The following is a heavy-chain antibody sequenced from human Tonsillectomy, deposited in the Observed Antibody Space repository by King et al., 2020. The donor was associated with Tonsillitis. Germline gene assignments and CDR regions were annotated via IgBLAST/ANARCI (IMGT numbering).Heavy chain of an antibody. CDR2: IYPGDSDT. CDR1: GYSFTSYL. CDR3: ARLGPYLGATRPFDY. D-gene: IGHD1-26*01. V-gene: IGHV5-51*01. J-gene: IGHJ4*02. Sequence: VQLVESGAEVKKPGESLKIVCNGSGYSFTSYLIGWVRQMPGKGLEWTGIIYPGDSDTRYSPSFQGQVTISADKTLSTAYLQWSSLMASDTAMYYCARLGPYLGATRPFDYWGQGTLVTVSS.